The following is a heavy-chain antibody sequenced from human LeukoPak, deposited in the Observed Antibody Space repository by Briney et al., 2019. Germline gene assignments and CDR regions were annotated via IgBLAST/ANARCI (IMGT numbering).Heavy chain of an antibody. D-gene: IGHD1-14*01. V-gene: IGHV3-48*01. J-gene: IGHJ4*02. CDR2: SVVSSSI. CDR3: ARVYRRYFDY. Sequence: DSSSVVSSSIYYADAVKGRFTISRDNAKNSLYLQMNSLRAEDTAVYYCARVYRRYFDYWGQGTLVTVSS.